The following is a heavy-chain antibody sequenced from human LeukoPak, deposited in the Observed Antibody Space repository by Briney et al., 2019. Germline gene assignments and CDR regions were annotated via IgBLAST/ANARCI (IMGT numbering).Heavy chain of an antibody. D-gene: IGHD2-15*01. CDR3: ARGHRVVVAATTCYYYYMDV. CDR1: GYTFTSYD. J-gene: IGHJ6*03. Sequence: WASVKVSCKASGYTFTSYDINGVRQATGQGLAWMGWMNPNSGNTGYGQKFQGRVTMTRNTSISTAYMELSSLRSEHTAVYYCARGHRVVVAATTCYYYYMDVWGKGTTVTVSS. V-gene: IGHV1-8*01. CDR2: MNPNSGNT.